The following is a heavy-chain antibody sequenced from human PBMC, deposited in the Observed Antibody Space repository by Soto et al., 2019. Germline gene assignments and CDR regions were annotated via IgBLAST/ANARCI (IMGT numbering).Heavy chain of an antibody. J-gene: IGHJ4*02. CDR2: INQSGST. D-gene: IGHD3-22*01. CDR1: GGSFRGYY. CDR3: ARGSRDHLSHYYDSSGYLTSYFDF. Sequence: SETLSLTCTVFGGSFRGYYWNWIRQPPGKGLEWIGEINQSGSTNYNPSLKSRVTISVDTSKNRFSLQLSSVTAADTALYYCARGSRDHLSHYYDSSGYLTSYFDFWGQGTQVTVSS. V-gene: IGHV4-34*01.